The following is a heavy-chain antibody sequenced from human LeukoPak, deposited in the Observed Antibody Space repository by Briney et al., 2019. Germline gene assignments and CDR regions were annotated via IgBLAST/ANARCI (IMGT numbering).Heavy chain of an antibody. V-gene: IGHV1-18*01. Sequence: SVKVSCKASSYTFTGYGISWVRQAPGQGLEWMGWISAYNGNTNYAQKLQGRVTMTTDTSTSTAYMELRSLRSDDTAVYYCARLGTWIQLTNWFDPWGQGTLVTVSS. CDR3: ARLGTWIQLTNWFDP. J-gene: IGHJ5*02. CDR2: ISAYNGNT. D-gene: IGHD5-18*01. CDR1: SYTFTGYG.